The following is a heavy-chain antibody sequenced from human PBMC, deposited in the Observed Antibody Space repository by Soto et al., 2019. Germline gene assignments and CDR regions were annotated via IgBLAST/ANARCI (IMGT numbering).Heavy chain of an antibody. Sequence: PGGSLRLSCAASGFTFSSYWMSWVRQAPGKGLEWVANIKQDGSEKYYVDSVKGRFAVSRDKDTNSLYLQLNSLTPEDTAVYYCARSRRQWLGGTLSYYFDLCGHGTLVTV. D-gene: IGHD3-10*01. CDR2: IKQDGSEK. J-gene: IGHJ4*01. CDR1: GFTFSSYW. CDR3: ARSRRQWLGGTLSYYFDL. V-gene: IGHV3-7*01.